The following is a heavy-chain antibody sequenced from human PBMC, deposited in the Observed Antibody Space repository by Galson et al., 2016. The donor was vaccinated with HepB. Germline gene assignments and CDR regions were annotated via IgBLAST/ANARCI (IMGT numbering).Heavy chain of an antibody. J-gene: IGHJ6*02. CDR1: GGPVGSYC. D-gene: IGHD3-3*02. V-gene: IGHV4-59*02. Sequence: SETLSLTCIVSGGPVGSYCWSWIRQAPGKGLEWIGYICYSGNTKYNPSLKSGVTISVDTSKNQVSLKMRSVAAADTGVYYCARQADRIFYYGMDVWGQGTTVTVSS. CDR2: ICYSGNT. CDR3: ARQADRIFYYGMDV.